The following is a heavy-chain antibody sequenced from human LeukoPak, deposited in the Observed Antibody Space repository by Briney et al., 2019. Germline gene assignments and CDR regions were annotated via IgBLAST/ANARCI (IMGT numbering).Heavy chain of an antibody. D-gene: IGHD1-26*01. V-gene: IGHV3-30*02. CDR2: IRYDGSNQ. Sequence: GGSLRLSCAASGFSFSSYGRHWVRQPPGKGLEWLVFIRYDGSNQYYADSVKGRFTISRDNSKNTLYLQMNSLRAEDTAVYYCAKDDRGSYLGGDFDYWGQGTLVTVSS. CDR3: AKDDRGSYLGGDFDY. CDR1: GFSFSSYG. J-gene: IGHJ4*02.